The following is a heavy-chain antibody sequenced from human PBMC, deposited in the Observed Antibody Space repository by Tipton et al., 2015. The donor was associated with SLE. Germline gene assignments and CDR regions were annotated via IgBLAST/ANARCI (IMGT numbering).Heavy chain of an antibody. J-gene: IGHJ6*03. CDR1: GFTFSNEW. D-gene: IGHD3-3*01. V-gene: IGHV3-15*01. CDR2: IKSKSDGGTT. CDR3: STGRTFYDYWSGPRHYYLDV. Sequence: SLRLSCAASGFTFSNEWMNWGRQAPGKGLECIGRIKSKSDGGTTDYAAAVKGRFTISRDDSKDMLYLQMTSLNAEDTAVYYCSTGRTFYDYWSGPRHYYLDVWGKGTTVTVSS.